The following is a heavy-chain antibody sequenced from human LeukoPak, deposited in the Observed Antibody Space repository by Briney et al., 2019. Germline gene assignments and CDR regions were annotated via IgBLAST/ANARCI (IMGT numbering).Heavy chain of an antibody. D-gene: IGHD1-26*01. V-gene: IGHV4-34*01. CDR1: GGSFSGYY. CDR2: ISHRGST. J-gene: IGHJ3*02. CDR3: ASISGGYNGFAI. Sequence: PSETLSLTCAVYGGSFSGYYWNWIRQPPGKGLEWIGEISHRGSTNSNPSLKSRVTMSVDTSKNQFSLKLRSVNAADTAVYYCASISGGYNGFAIWGQGTMVTVSS.